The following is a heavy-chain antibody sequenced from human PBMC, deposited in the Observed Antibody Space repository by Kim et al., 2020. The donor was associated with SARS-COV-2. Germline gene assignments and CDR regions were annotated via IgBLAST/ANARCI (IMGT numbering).Heavy chain of an antibody. D-gene: IGHD2-2*01. J-gene: IGHJ6*02. CDR1: GFTFSSYS. Sequence: GGSLRLSCAASGFTFSSYSMNWVRQAPGKGLEWVSSISSSSSYIYYADSVKGRFTISRDKAKNSLYLQMNSLRAEDTAVYYCARDYRCSSTSCYFDVVGRSEGMDVWGQGTTVTVSS. CDR2: ISSSSSYI. V-gene: IGHV3-21*01. CDR3: ARDYRCSSTSCYFDVVGRSEGMDV.